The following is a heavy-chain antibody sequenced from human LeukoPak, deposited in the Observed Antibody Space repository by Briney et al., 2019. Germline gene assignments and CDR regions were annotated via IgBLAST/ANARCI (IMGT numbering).Heavy chain of an antibody. V-gene: IGHV1-69*05. D-gene: IGHD6-19*01. CDR3: ARGNWDSSGWYYDY. J-gene: IGHJ4*02. Sequence: ASVKVSCKASGGTFSSYAISWVRQAPGQGLGWMGRIIPIFGTANYAQKFQGRVTITTDESTNTAYMELSSLRSEDTAVYYCARGNWDSSGWYYDYWGQGTLVTVSS. CDR2: IIPIFGTA. CDR1: GGTFSSYA.